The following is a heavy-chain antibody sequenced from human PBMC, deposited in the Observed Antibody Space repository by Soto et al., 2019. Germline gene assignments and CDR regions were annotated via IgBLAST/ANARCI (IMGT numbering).Heavy chain of an antibody. Sequence: GESLKISCKGSGYSFTTYWIAWVRQMPGKGLEWMGIIYPGDSRTTYSPSFQGHVTISADKSTRTAYLQWSSLKASDTAMYYCARHLGFYGSGSYFPDEPVYYYGMDVWGQGTTVTVSS. CDR3: ARHLGFYGSGSYFPDEPVYYYGMDV. CDR2: IYPGDSRT. D-gene: IGHD3-10*01. V-gene: IGHV5-51*01. J-gene: IGHJ6*02. CDR1: GYSFTTYW.